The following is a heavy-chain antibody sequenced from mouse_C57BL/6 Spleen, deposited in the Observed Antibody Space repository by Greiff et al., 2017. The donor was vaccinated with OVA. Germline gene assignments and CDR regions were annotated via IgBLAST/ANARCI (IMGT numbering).Heavy chain of an antibody. CDR1: GYTFTSYD. V-gene: IGHV1-85*01. J-gene: IGHJ2*01. CDR3: ARDGYLDY. D-gene: IGHD2-3*01. Sequence: VMLVESGPELVKPGASVKLSCKASGYTFTSYDINWVKQRPGQGLEWIGWIYPRDGSTKYNEKFKGKATLTVDTSSSTAYMELHSLTSEDSAVYFCARDGYLDYWGQGTTLTVSS. CDR2: IYPRDGST.